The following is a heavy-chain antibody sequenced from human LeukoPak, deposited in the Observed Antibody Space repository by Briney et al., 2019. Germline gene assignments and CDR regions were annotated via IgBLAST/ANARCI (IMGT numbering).Heavy chain of an antibody. Sequence: GGSLRLSCAASGFTFSTYGMTWVRRAPGKGLEWVSAISGSAATTFYADSVKGRFTISRDNSKNTLYLQMNSLRAEDTAVYYCARGGLPYSYGPHDAFDIWGQGTMVTVSS. CDR3: ARGGLPYSYGPHDAFDI. J-gene: IGHJ3*02. V-gene: IGHV3-23*01. CDR2: ISGSAATT. CDR1: GFTFSTYG. D-gene: IGHD5-18*01.